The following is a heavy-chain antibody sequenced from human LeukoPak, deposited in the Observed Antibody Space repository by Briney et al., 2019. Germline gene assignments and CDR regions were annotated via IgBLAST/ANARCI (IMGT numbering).Heavy chain of an antibody. CDR1: GFNVSSNY. D-gene: IGHD3-22*01. Sequence: GGSLRLSCGASGFNVSSNYMSWVRQAPGKGLEWVSVIYSGGSTYYADSVKGRFTISRHNSKNTLYLQMNSLRPEDTAVYYCASSGYYDSSIFDYWGQGTLVTVSA. J-gene: IGHJ4*02. V-gene: IGHV3-53*04. CDR2: IYSGGST. CDR3: ASSGYYDSSIFDY.